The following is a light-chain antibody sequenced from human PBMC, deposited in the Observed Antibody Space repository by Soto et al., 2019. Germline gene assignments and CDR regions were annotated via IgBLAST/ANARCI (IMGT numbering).Light chain of an antibody. CDR2: GAS. CDR3: QHYNDWLTWA. Sequence: EIVLAQSPGTLSLSPGERATLSCRASQSVGTYLAWYQQRPGQAPRLLIYGASTRATGIPARFSGSGSGTDFTLTITSLQSEDFAVYYCQHYNDWLTWAFGQGTKVDIK. J-gene: IGKJ1*01. V-gene: IGKV3-15*01. CDR1: QSVGTY.